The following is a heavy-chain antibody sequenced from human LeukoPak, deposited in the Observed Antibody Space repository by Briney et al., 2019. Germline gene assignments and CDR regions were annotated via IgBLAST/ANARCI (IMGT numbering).Heavy chain of an antibody. J-gene: IGHJ4*02. Sequence: GGSLRLSCAASGFTFTNAWMNWVRQAPGKGLEWVGRIKSKADGETIDYAAPVRGRFTFSRDDSKNMLYLQMNSLKSEDTAVYYCSTLTSRGLSDSWGQGTLVTVSS. D-gene: IGHD1-20*01. CDR1: GFTFTNAW. CDR2: IKSKADGETI. V-gene: IGHV3-15*07. CDR3: STLTSRGLSDS.